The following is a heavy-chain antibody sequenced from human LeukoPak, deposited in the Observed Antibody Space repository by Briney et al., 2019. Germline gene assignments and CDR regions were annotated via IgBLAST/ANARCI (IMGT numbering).Heavy chain of an antibody. Sequence: ASVKVSCKVSGYTLTELSMHWVRQAPAKGLEWMGGFDPEDGETIYAQKFQGRVTMTEDTSTDTAYMELSSLRSEDTAVYYCATRALIDTWDAFDIWGQGTMVTVSS. CDR2: FDPEDGET. D-gene: IGHD2-2*02. CDR1: GYTLTELS. CDR3: ATRALIDTWDAFDI. V-gene: IGHV1-24*01. J-gene: IGHJ3*02.